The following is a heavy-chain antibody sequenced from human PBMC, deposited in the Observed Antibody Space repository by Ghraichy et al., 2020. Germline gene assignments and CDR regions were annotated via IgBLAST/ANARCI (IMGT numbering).Heavy chain of an antibody. D-gene: IGHD2-8*01. CDR3: AREHGKGHSWFRHWYFDL. Sequence: GGSLRLSCAASGFTFSIHSMNWVRQAPGKGLEWVSSISSDSSYIHYADSVKGRFTISRDNAKNSLYLQMNSLRAEDTALYYCAREHGKGHSWFRHWYFDLWGRGTLVTVSS. V-gene: IGHV3-21*01. CDR1: GFTFSIHS. J-gene: IGHJ2*01. CDR2: ISSDSSYI.